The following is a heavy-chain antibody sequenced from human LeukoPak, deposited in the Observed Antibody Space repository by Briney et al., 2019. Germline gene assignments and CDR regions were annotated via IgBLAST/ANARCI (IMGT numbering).Heavy chain of an antibody. CDR3: ARLRYYYDSSGYSLFDY. CDR1: GYTFTGYY. CDR2: INPNSGGT. D-gene: IGHD3-22*01. V-gene: IGHV1-2*02. Sequence: GASVKVSCKASGYTFTGYYMHWVRQAPGQGLEWMGWINPNSGGTNYAQKFRGRVTMTRDTSISTAYMELSRLRSDDTAVYYCARLRYYYDSSGYSLFDYWCQGTLVTVSS. J-gene: IGHJ4*02.